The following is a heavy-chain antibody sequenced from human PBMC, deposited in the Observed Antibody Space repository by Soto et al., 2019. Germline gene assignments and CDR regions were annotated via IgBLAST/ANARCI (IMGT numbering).Heavy chain of an antibody. V-gene: IGHV1-18*01. Sequence: GASVKVSCKASGYTFTSYGISWVRQAPGQGLEWMGWISAYNGNTNYAQKLQGRVTMTTDTSTSTAYMELRSLRSDDTAVYYCARDPIDEFGGSYDGIDVCGQGTTVPVSS. CDR2: ISAYNGNT. CDR1: GYTFTSYG. D-gene: IGHD3-10*01. J-gene: IGHJ6*02. CDR3: ARDPIDEFGGSYDGIDV.